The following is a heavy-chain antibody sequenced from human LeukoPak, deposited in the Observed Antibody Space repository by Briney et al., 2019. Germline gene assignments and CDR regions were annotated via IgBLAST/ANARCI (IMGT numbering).Heavy chain of an antibody. CDR1: GFTVSSNY. D-gene: IGHD1-26*01. CDR3: AKDQSRSGVGATDY. CDR2: IYSGGST. V-gene: IGHV3-53*05. Sequence: GGSLRLSCAASGFTVSSNYMSWVRQAPGKGLEWVSVIYSGGSTYYADSVKGRFTISRDNSKNTLYLQMNSLRAEDTAVYYCAKDQSRSGVGATDYWGQGTLVTVSS. J-gene: IGHJ4*02.